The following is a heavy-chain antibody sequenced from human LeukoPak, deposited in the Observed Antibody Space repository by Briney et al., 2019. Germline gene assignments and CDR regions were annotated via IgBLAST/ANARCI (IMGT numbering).Heavy chain of an antibody. J-gene: IGHJ2*01. CDR3: ARDFRVPAAAYWYFDL. D-gene: IGHD2-2*01. CDR1: GGSVSSGSYY. Sequence: SDTLSLPCTVSGGSVSSGSYYWRWLRQPPGKGLEWIGYIYYSGSTNYNPSLKSRVTISVDTSKNRFSLKLGSVTAADTAVYYCARDFRVPAAAYWYFDLWGRGTLVTVSS. V-gene: IGHV4-61*01. CDR2: IYYSGST.